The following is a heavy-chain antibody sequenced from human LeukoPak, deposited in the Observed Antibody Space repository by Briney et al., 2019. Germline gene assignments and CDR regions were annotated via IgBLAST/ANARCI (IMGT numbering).Heavy chain of an antibody. J-gene: IGHJ2*01. Sequence: SQTLSLTCAISGDSVSSNSAAWNWIRQSPSRGLEWLGRTYYRSKWYNDYAVSAKSRITINPDTSKNQFSLQLNSVTPEDTAVYYCARSSSSPRGFLEPNWYFDLWGRGALVTVSS. CDR2: TYYRSKWYN. CDR3: ARSSSSPRGFLEPNWYFDL. D-gene: IGHD3-3*01. V-gene: IGHV6-1*01. CDR1: GDSVSSNSAA.